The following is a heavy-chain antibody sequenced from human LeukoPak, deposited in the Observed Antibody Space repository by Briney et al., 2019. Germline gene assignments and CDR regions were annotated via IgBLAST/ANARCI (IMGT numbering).Heavy chain of an antibody. V-gene: IGHV1-18*01. Sequence: ASVKVSCKASGYTFTSYGISWVRQAPGQGLEWMGWISAYNGNTNYAQKLQGRVTMSTYTSTSTAYMELRSLRSDDTAVYYCARIVVDYVWGSYRYNPDYWGQGTLVTVSS. D-gene: IGHD3-16*02. J-gene: IGHJ4*02. CDR2: ISAYNGNT. CDR1: GYTFTSYG. CDR3: ARIVVDYVWGSYRYNPDY.